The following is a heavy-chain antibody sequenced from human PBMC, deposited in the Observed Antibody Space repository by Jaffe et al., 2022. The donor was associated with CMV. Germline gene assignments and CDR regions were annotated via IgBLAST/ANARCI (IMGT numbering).Heavy chain of an antibody. CDR1: GFTFSNFA. J-gene: IGHJ4*02. CDR2: ISGSGGIT. CDR3: AKDVQWAPRGFDY. Sequence: EVQLLESGGALVQPGGSLRLSCAASGFTFSNFAINWVRQTPGKGLGWVSGISGSGGITYYADSVKGRFIISRDNSKNTLYLQMSSLRAEDTAIYYCAKDVQWAPRGFDYWGQGTLVTVSS. D-gene: IGHD1-26*01. V-gene: IGHV3-23*01.